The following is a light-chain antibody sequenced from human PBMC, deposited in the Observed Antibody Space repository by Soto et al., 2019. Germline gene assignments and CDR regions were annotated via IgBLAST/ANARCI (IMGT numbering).Light chain of an antibody. CDR3: QQYDSSPWT. J-gene: IGKJ1*01. CDR1: QTIRSNY. CDR2: GAS. V-gene: IGKV3-20*01. Sequence: ETVLTQSPGTLSLSPGERATLSCRASQTIRSNYLAWYRQTPGQAPRLLIYGASNRATGIADRFSGSGSGTDFTLIISRQEPEDFALYYCQQYDSSPWTFGQGTKVEIK.